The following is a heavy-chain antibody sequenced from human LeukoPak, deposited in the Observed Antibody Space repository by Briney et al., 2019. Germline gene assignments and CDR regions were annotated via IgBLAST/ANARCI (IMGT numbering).Heavy chain of an antibody. CDR1: GFTFRSYA. V-gene: IGHV3-23*01. CDR3: AKSRGLPRYAMDV. Sequence: PGGSLRLSCAASGFTFRSYAMSWVRQAPGKGLEWVSVISGSGGTTYYADSVKGRFTISRDNSKNTVSLQMNSLRAEDTPVYYCAKSRGLPRYAMDVWGQGTTVTVSS. CDR2: ISGSGGTT. D-gene: IGHD3-10*01. J-gene: IGHJ6*02.